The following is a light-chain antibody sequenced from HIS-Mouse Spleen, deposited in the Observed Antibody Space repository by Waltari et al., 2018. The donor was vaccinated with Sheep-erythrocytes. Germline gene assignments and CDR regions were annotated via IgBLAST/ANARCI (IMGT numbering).Light chain of an antibody. CDR1: SSDVVSYNL. CDR2: EGS. CDR3: SSYAGSNNWV. J-gene: IGLJ3*02. Sequence: QSALTQPASVSGSPGQSITISCTGTSSDVVSYNLVPWYQQHPGKAPKLMIYEGSKRPSGVSNRFSGSKSGNTASLTVSGLQAEDEADYYCSSYAGSNNWVFGGGTKLTVL. V-gene: IGLV2-14*02.